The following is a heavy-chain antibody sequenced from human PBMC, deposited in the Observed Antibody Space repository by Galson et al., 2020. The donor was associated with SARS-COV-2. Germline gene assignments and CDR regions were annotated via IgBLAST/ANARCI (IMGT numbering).Heavy chain of an antibody. V-gene: IGHV3-30*18. J-gene: IGHJ6*02. CDR3: AKDRSIVLMVYAVGSGGMDV. CDR2: ISYDGSNK. CDR1: GFTFSSYG. D-gene: IGHD2-8*01. Sequence: TGGSLRLSCAASGFTFSSYGMHWVRQAPGKGLEWVADISYDGSNKYYADSVKGRFTISRDNSKNTLYLQMNSLRAEDTAVYYCAKDRSIVLMVYAVGSGGMDVWGQGTTVTVSS.